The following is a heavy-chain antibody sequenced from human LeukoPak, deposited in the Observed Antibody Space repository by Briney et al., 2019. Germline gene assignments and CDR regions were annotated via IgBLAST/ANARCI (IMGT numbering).Heavy chain of an antibody. CDR1: GYTLTELS. J-gene: IGHJ3*02. CDR2: FDPEDGET. CDR3: ATDPTVTRAFDI. Sequence: GASVKVSCKVSGYTLTELSMHWVRQAPGKGLEWMGGFDPEDGETIYAQKSQGRVTMTEDTSTDTAYMELSSLRSEDTAVYYCATDPTVTRAFDIWGQGTMVTVSS. V-gene: IGHV1-24*01. D-gene: IGHD4-17*01.